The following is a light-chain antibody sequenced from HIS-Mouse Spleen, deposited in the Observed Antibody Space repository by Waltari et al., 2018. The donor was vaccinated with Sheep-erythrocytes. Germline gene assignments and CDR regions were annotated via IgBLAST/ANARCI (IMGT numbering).Light chain of an antibody. Sequence: ELTQPPSVSVSPGQTASITCSGDKLGDKYACWYQQKPGQSPVLVIYQDSKRPSGIPERFSGSNSGNTATLTISGTQAMDEADYYCQAWDSSTGVVFGGGTKLTVL. CDR3: QAWDSSTGVV. CDR2: QDS. V-gene: IGLV3-1*01. J-gene: IGLJ2*01. CDR1: KLGDKY.